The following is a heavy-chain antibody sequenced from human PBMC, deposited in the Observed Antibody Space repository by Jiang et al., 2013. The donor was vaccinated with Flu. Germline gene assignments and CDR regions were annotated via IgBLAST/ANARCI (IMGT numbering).Heavy chain of an antibody. V-gene: IGHV4-59*01. Sequence: ETLSLTCTVSGDSITNYYWNWIRQSPGRDWSGLDMLLXREHQVQPSLKSRVTILKDTSKNQFSLRLSSVTAADTAVYYCVKWGAGMGGIWGQGILVTASS. CDR3: VKWGAGMGGI. D-gene: IGHD6-13*01. CDR1: GDSITNYY. CDR2: LLXREH. J-gene: IGHJ4*02.